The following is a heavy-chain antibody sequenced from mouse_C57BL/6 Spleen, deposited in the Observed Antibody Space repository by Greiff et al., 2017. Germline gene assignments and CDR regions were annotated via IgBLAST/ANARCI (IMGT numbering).Heavy chain of an antibody. CDR3: ARGDGYDGGWYFDV. D-gene: IGHD2-2*01. CDR1: GYTFTDYY. V-gene: IGHV1-26*01. J-gene: IGHJ1*03. CDR2: INPNNGGT. Sequence: EVQLQQSGPELVKPGASVKISCKASGYTFTDYYMNWVKQSHGKSLEWIGDINPNNGGTSYNQKFKGKATLTVDKSSSTAYMELRSLTSEDSAVYYCARGDGYDGGWYFDVWGTGTTVTVSS.